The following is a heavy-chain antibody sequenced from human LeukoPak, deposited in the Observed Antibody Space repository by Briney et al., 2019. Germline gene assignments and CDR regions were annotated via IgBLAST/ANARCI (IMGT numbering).Heavy chain of an antibody. CDR2: ISGSSGDT. CDR1: GFTFSRST. Sequence: GGSLRLSCVGSGFTFSRSTMSWVRLAPGKGLEWVSGISGSSGDTYYTDSVKVRFTISRDNSGTTVSLQMNSLTTDDTAVYFCAKEGRLTVAAVVVENYFDYWGQGTPVIVPA. V-gene: IGHV3-23*01. J-gene: IGHJ4*02. D-gene: IGHD3-22*01. CDR3: AKEGRLTVAAVVVENYFDY.